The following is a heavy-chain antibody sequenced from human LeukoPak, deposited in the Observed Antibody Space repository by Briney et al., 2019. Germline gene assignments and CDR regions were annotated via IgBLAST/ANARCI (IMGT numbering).Heavy chain of an antibody. J-gene: IGHJ3*02. V-gene: IGHV3-30*03. D-gene: IGHD3-22*01. CDR3: ARDFYYDSSGYRSGAFDI. Sequence: PGRSLGLSCAASGFTFSSYGMHWDRQAPGKGLEWVAVISHDGSNKYYADSVKGRFSISRDNSKKKLYLQMNSLRAEDTAVYYCARDFYYDSSGYRSGAFDIWGQGTMVTVSS. CDR1: GFTFSSYG. CDR2: ISHDGSNK.